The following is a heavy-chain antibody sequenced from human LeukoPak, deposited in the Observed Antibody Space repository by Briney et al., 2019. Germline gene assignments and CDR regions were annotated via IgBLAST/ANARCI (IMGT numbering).Heavy chain of an antibody. J-gene: IGHJ4*02. D-gene: IGHD1-14*01. CDR2: ISSSGSTI. Sequence: GGSLTLSCAASGFTFDCCGMHWVRQAPGKGLEWVSYISSSGSTIYYADSVKGRFTISRDNARNSLYLQMNSLRAEDTAVYYCAKPARTDYADYWGQGTLVTVSS. V-gene: IGHV3-48*04. CDR3: AKPARTDYADY. CDR1: GFTFDCCG.